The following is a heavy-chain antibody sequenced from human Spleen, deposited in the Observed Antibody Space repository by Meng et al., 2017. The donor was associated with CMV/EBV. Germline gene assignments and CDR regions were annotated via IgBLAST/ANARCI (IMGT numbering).Heavy chain of an antibody. CDR3: AKDFWSGPPAWYFDL. V-gene: IGHV3-33*06. D-gene: IGHD3-3*01. CDR1: GLTLSSFG. J-gene: IGHJ2*01. Sequence: SGLTLSSFGMHWARQAPGKGLEWVAVIWYDGSNKYYADSVKGRFTISRDNSKNTLYLQMNSLRAEDTAVYYCAKDFWSGPPAWYFDLWGRGTLVTVSS. CDR2: IWYDGSNK.